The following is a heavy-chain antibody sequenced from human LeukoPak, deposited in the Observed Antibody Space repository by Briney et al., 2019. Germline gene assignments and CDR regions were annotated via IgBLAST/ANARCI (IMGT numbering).Heavy chain of an antibody. CDR1: GVTISSGGYY. J-gene: IGHJ4*02. Sequence: SETLSLTCAVSGVTISSGGYYLSWVRQPPGRGLEWIVNIYHSGSTYYNPSLTSRVTTSVDRSNNQFSLKLTSVTAADTAVYYCARFPYSGNLYLYFDYWSQGSLVTVSS. V-gene: IGHV4-30-2*01. CDR2: IYHSGST. D-gene: IGHD1-26*01. CDR3: ARFPYSGNLYLYFDY.